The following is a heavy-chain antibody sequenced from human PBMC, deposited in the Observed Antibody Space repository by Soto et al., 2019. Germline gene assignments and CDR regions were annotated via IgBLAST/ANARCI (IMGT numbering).Heavy chain of an antibody. CDR3: ARDGDKEGHDY. J-gene: IGHJ4*02. Sequence: QVQLVAPGGGVVQPGRSLRLSCAASGLTFSSYAMHWVRQAPGKGLEWVAVISYDGSNKYYADSVKGRFTISRDNSKKSLYLHMNSLRAEDTAVYYCARDGDKEGHDYWGKGTLVTVSS. CDR1: GLTFSSYA. V-gene: IGHV3-30-3*01. CDR2: ISYDGSNK.